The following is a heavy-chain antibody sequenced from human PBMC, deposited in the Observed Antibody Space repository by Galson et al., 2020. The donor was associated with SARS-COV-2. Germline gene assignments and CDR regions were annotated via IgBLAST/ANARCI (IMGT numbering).Heavy chain of an antibody. CDR3: SRLIGLFYYDGSGYWSGYLDY. CDR2: IDPKADTT. V-gene: IGHV1-46*03. D-gene: IGHD3-22*01. J-gene: IGHJ4*02. Sequence: ASVKVSCKVSGYPFTQNYIHWVRQAPGQGLEWVGLIDPKADTTTYARRFQGRVTMTRDTSTSTVYMELSSLRSDDTAIYFCSRLIGLFYYDGSGYWSGYLDYWGQGTLLTVSS. CDR1: GYPFTQNY.